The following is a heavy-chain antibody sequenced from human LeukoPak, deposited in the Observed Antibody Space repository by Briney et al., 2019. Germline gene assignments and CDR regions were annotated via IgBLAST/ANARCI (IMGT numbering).Heavy chain of an antibody. CDR3: AGWFGSGSYYGY. CDR1: GFTFSDYY. V-gene: IGHV3-11*03. D-gene: IGHD3-10*01. CDR2: ISGSSSFT. J-gene: IGHJ4*02. Sequence: PGGSLRLSCAASGFTFSDYYMSWIRQAPGKGLEWVSYISGSSSFTKYADSVKGRFTISRDNAKNSLYLQMSSLRAEDTAVYYCAGWFGSGSYYGYWGQGTLVTVSS.